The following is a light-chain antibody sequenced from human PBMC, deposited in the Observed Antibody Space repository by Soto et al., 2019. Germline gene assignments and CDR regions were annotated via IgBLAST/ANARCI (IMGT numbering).Light chain of an antibody. CDR2: DAS. CDR1: QSVSSY. V-gene: IGKV3-11*01. CDR3: QQRSNWPGT. J-gene: IGKJ4*01. Sequence: EIVLTQSPATLSLSPGERATLSCRASQSVSSYLAWYQQKPGQAPRLLIYDASNRATGIPARFSGSGSGTDLTLTIISLEPEDYAGYYCQQRSNWPGTFGGGTKVE.